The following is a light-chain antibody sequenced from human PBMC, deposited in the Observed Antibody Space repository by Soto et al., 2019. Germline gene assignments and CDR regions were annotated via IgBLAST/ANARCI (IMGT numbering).Light chain of an antibody. Sequence: DIQLTQSPSFLSASVGDRVPITCRASPAISSYLAWYQQKPGKPPKLLIYGASTLQSDVPSRFSGSGSGTEFTLTVSSLQAEDSATYYCQQFNDYPLTFGGGTKVEIK. CDR2: GAS. CDR3: QQFNDYPLT. J-gene: IGKJ4*01. CDR1: PAISSY. V-gene: IGKV1-9*01.